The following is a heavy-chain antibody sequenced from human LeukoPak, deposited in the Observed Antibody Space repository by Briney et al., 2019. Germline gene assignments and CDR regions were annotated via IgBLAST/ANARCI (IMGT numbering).Heavy chain of an antibody. V-gene: IGHV3-23*01. Sequence: GGSLRLSCAASGFTFSSYAMSWVRQAPGKGLEWVSAISGSGGSTYYPDSVKGRFTISRDNSKNTLYPQMNSLRAEDTAVYYCANGGGGRAFDIWGQGTMVTVSS. CDR3: ANGGGGRAFDI. D-gene: IGHD3-10*01. CDR1: GFTFSSYA. CDR2: ISGSGGST. J-gene: IGHJ3*02.